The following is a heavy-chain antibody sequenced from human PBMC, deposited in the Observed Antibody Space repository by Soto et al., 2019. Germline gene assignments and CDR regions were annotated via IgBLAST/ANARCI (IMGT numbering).Heavy chain of an antibody. V-gene: IGHV3-23*01. J-gene: IGHJ4*02. CDR1: GFTFSSYA. D-gene: IGHD5-12*01. CDR3: AKKGLGGSDPHYFDY. CDR2: ISASGGST. Sequence: GGSLRLSCAASGFTFSSYAMSWVRQAPGKGLEWVSGISASGGSTKYADSVKGRFTISRDNSKNTLYLQMNSLRAEDTAVYYCAKKGLGGSDPHYFDYWGQGTLVTVSS.